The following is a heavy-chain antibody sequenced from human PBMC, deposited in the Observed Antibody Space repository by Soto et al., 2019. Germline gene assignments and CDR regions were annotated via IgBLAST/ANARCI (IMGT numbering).Heavy chain of an antibody. CDR1: GYTFTSYV. CDR3: ARAATYYDILTGYLIDP. J-gene: IGHJ5*02. V-gene: IGHV1-18*01. D-gene: IGHD3-9*01. CDR2: ISAYNGNT. Sequence: ASVKVSCKSTGYTFTSYVISWVRQAPGQGLEWMGWISAYNGNTNYAQKLQGRVTMTTDTSTSTAYMELRSLRSDDTAVYYCARAATYYDILTGYLIDPWGQGTMVTVSS.